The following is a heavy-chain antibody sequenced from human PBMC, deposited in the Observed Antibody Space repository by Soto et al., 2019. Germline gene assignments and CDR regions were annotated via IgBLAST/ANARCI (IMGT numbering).Heavy chain of an antibody. V-gene: IGHV1-18*01. J-gene: IGHJ5*02. Sequence: QVQLVQSGAEVKKPGASVKVSCKASGYTFTSYGISWVRQAPGQGLEWMGWISAYNGNTNYVQKLQGRVTMTTDTSTSTAYMELRSLRSDDTAVYYCARLDYDILTGYEFDPWGQGTLVTVSS. CDR2: ISAYNGNT. CDR1: GYTFTSYG. CDR3: ARLDYDILTGYEFDP. D-gene: IGHD3-9*01.